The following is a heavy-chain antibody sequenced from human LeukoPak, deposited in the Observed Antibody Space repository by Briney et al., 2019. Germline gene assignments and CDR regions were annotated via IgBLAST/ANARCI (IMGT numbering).Heavy chain of an antibody. J-gene: IGHJ6*02. V-gene: IGHV1-46*01. Sequence: ASVKVSCKASGYTFTSYYMHWVRQAPGQGLEWMGIINPSGGSTSYAQKFQGRVTMTRDTSTSTVYMELSSLRSEDTAVYYCAVDYDIFTGPNYYGMDVWGQGTTVTVSS. CDR2: INPSGGST. D-gene: IGHD3-9*01. CDR3: AVDYDIFTGPNYYGMDV. CDR1: GYTFTSYY.